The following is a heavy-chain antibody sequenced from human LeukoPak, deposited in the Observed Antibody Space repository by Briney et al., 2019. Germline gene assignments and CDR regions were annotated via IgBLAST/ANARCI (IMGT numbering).Heavy chain of an antibody. D-gene: IGHD3-22*01. CDR1: GYTFTSYG. CDR3: ATSTYYYDSSGYYLNWFDP. Sequence: ASVKVSCKASGYTFTSYGISWVRQAPGQGLEWMGWISVYNGNTNYAQKFQGRVTMTTDKSTSTAYMELSSLRSEDTAVYYCATSTYYYDSSGYYLNWFDPWGQGTLVTVSS. CDR2: ISVYNGNT. V-gene: IGHV1-18*01. J-gene: IGHJ5*02.